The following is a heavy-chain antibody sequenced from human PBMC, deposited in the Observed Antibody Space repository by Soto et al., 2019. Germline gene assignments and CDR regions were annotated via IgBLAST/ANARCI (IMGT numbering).Heavy chain of an antibody. Sequence: EVQLVESGGGLVQPGGSLRLSCAASGIPVSSNYMTWVRLAPGKGLEWVSVLHSGGDTYYANSVKGRFTISRHDSTNTLFLQMNSLTPEDTAVYYCARDGPYYYASRMDVWGQGTTVTVSS. V-gene: IGHV3-53*04. CDR3: ARDGPYYYASRMDV. J-gene: IGHJ6*02. D-gene: IGHD3-10*01. CDR1: GIPVSSNY. CDR2: LHSGGDT.